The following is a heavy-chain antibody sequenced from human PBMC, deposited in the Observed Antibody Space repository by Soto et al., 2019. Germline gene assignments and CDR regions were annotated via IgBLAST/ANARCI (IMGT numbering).Heavy chain of an antibody. D-gene: IGHD5-18*01. V-gene: IGHV4-30-4*01. CDR2: IYYSGST. CDR1: GGSISSGDYY. J-gene: IGHJ4*02. Sequence: QVQLQESGPGLVKPSQTLSLTCTVSGGSISSGDYYWSWIRQPPGKGLEWIGYIYYSGSTYYNPSLKRRVXLXVXSSKNPCSLKLSAVTAADTAVYYCANTSYGYTFYDHWGQGTLVTVSS. CDR3: ANTSYGYTFYDH.